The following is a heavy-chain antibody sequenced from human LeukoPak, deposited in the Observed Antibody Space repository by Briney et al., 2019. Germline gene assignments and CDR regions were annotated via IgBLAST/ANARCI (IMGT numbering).Heavy chain of an antibody. CDR2: IDPEDGET. D-gene: IGHD3-10*01. CDR1: GYTFVDYF. V-gene: IGHV1-69-2*01. Sequence: ASVKVSCKISGYTFVDYFMHWVRQAPGKGFEWMGLIDPEDGETKYAEKFQGRITINADTSLDTAYLELSSLTSADTAMYFCSTPPGYWGQGTLVTVSS. CDR3: STPPGY. J-gene: IGHJ4*02.